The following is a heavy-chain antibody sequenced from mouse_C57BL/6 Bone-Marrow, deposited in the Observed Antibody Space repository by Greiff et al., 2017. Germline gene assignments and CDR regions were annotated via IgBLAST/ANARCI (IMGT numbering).Heavy chain of an antibody. D-gene: IGHD1-1*01. J-gene: IGHJ3*01. V-gene: IGHV1-64*01. CDR3: ANYYGSSGFAY. CDR1: GYTFTSYW. Sequence: QVQLQQPGAELVKPGASVKLSCKASGYTFTSYWMHWVKQRPGQGLEWIGMIHPNSGSTNYNEKFTSKATLTVDQSSSTAYMQLSSLTSEDSAVYYCANYYGSSGFAYWGQGTLVTVSA. CDR2: IHPNSGST.